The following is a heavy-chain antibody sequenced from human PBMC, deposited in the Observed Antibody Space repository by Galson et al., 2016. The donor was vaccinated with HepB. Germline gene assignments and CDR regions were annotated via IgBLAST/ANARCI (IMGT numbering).Heavy chain of an antibody. Sequence: SVKVSCKASGYTFTICDINWVRQAPGRGLEWMGWMSPDSGYTGYAQRFQDRVTMTTNISIDTAYMELTSLTYDDTAIYYCARGQWLSGHWGRGALVTVSS. J-gene: IGHJ4*02. D-gene: IGHD6-19*01. CDR1: GYTFTICD. V-gene: IGHV1-8*02. CDR2: MSPDSGYT. CDR3: ARGQWLSGH.